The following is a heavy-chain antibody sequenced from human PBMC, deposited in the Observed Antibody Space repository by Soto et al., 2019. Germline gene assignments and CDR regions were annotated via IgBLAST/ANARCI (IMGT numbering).Heavy chain of an antibody. Sequence: GGSLRLSCAASGFTFSSYWMSWVRQAPGKGLEWVANIKQDGSEKYYVDSVKGRFTISRDNAKNSLYLQMNSLRAEDTAVYYCAREAELGYCSGGSCYSGAFDIWGQGTMVTGSS. CDR2: IKQDGSEK. CDR3: AREAELGYCSGGSCYSGAFDI. CDR1: GFTFSSYW. V-gene: IGHV3-7*01. J-gene: IGHJ3*02. D-gene: IGHD2-15*01.